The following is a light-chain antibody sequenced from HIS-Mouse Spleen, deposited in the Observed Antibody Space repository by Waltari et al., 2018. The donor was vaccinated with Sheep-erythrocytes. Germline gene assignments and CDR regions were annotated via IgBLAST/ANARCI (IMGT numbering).Light chain of an antibody. CDR2: YAT. V-gene: IGKV6-21*01. CDR3: HQSSSLPWT. Sequence: EIVLTQSPDFQSVTPKERVTITCRASQSICSSLHWYQQKPVQSPKLLIKYATKAFSGVPSRVSGSGSGTEFTHPINSLEAEDAATYYCHQSSSLPWTFGQGTKVEIK. J-gene: IGKJ1*01. CDR1: QSICSS.